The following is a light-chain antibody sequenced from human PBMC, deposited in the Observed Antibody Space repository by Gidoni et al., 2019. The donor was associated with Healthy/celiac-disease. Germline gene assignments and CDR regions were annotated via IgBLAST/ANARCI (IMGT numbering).Light chain of an antibody. V-gene: IGLV1-44*01. CDR1: SSNIGSNT. J-gene: IGLJ3*02. CDR3: AAWDDSLNGHWV. Sequence: QSVLPHPPSASVTPAQRVTISCSGSSSNIGSNTVNWYQQLPGTAPKLLIYSNNQRPSGVPDRFSGSKSGTSASLAISGLQSEDEADYYCAAWDDSLNGHWVFGGGTKLTVL. CDR2: SNN.